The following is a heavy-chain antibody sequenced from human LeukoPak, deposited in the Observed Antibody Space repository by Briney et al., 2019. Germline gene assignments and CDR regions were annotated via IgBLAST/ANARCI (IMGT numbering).Heavy chain of an antibody. CDR1: GYTFTSYG. J-gene: IGHJ4*02. V-gene: IGHV1-18*01. Sequence: ASVKVSCKASGYTFTSYGISWVRQATRQGLEWMGWISAYNGNTKYAQKLQGRVTMTTDTSTSTAYMELRSLRSDDTAVFYCARDMGVPAASYFFDYWGQGTLVTVSS. CDR3: ARDMGVPAASYFFDY. D-gene: IGHD2-2*01. CDR2: ISAYNGNT.